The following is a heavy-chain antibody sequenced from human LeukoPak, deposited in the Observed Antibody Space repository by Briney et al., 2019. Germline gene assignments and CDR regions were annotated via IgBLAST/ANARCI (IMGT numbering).Heavy chain of an antibody. J-gene: IGHJ6*03. CDR3: TSRPKYYYYMDV. V-gene: IGHV3-73*01. CDR1: GVTFSGSA. CDR2: IRSKGNSYAT. Sequence: PGGSLRLSCAASGVTFSGSAMHWVRQASGKGLEWVGRIRSKGNSYATAYAASVKGRFTISRDDSQNTAYLQMNSLNTEDTAVYYCTSRPKYYYYMDVWGKGTTVTVSS.